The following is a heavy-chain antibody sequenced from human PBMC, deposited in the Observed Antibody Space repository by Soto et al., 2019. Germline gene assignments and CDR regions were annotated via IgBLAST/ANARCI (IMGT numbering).Heavy chain of an antibody. CDR3: VKARWGTTVITFHYYYGMDV. J-gene: IGHJ6*02. CDR1: GFTFSSYA. Sequence: GGSXRLSCSASGFTFSSYAMHWVRQAPGKGLEYVSAISSNGGSTYYADSVKGRFTISRDNSKNTLYLQMSSLRAEDTAVYYCVKARWGTTVITFHYYYGMDVWGQGTTVTVSS. D-gene: IGHD4-4*01. V-gene: IGHV3-64D*08. CDR2: ISSNGGST.